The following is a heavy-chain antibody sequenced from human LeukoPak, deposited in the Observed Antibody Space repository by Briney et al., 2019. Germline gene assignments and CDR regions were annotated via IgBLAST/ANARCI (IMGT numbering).Heavy chain of an antibody. V-gene: IGHV3-30*02. CDR2: IRNDGSIK. J-gene: IGHJ4*02. Sequence: GGSLRLSCAASGFTFSSFGMHWVRQAPGKGLEWVAFIRNDGSIKYYADSVQGRFTISRDNSKNTLYLQMNSLRAEDTAVYYCAKHQNKGFDYWGQGTLVTVSS. CDR3: AKHQNKGFDY. CDR1: GFTFSSFG.